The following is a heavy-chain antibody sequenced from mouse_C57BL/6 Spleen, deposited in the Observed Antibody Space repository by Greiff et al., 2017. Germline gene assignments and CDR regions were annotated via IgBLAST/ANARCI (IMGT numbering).Heavy chain of an antibody. CDR2: IYPGSGST. CDR3: ARRGNDYGYAMDY. D-gene: IGHD2-4*01. CDR1: GYTFTSYW. Sequence: QVQLKEPGAELVKPGASVKMSCKASGYTFTSYWITWVKQRPGQGLEWIGDIYPGSGSTNYNEKFKSKATLTVDTSSSTAYMQLSSLTSEDSAVYYCARRGNDYGYAMDYWGQGTSVTVSS. V-gene: IGHV1-55*01. J-gene: IGHJ4*01.